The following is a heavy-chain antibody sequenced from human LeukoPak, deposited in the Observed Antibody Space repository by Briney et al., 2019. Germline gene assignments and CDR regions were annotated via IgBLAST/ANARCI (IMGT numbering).Heavy chain of an antibody. Sequence: SQTLPLTCAISGDSVSSNSAAWNWIRQSPSRGLEWLGRTYYRSKWYNDYAVSVKSRITINPDTSKNQFSLQLNSVTPEDTAVYYCARDTYYYGSGSYPFPFDYWGQGTLVTVSS. J-gene: IGHJ4*02. D-gene: IGHD3-10*01. V-gene: IGHV6-1*01. CDR2: TYYRSKWYN. CDR3: ARDTYYYGSGSYPFPFDY. CDR1: GDSVSSNSAA.